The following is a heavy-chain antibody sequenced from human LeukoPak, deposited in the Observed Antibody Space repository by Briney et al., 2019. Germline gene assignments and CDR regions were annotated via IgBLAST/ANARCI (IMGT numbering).Heavy chain of an antibody. CDR1: GDSISNYY. V-gene: IGHV4-59*08. CDR2: IYYSGST. D-gene: IGHD4-17*01. J-gene: IGHJ4*02. Sequence: SETLSLTCTVSGDSISNYYWNWIRQPPGKGLEWIGYIYYSGSTNYNPSLKSRVTISVDTSKNQFSLKLSSVTAADTVVYYCARHTSGTYGGYFDYWGQGTLVTVSS. CDR3: ARHTSGTYGGYFDY.